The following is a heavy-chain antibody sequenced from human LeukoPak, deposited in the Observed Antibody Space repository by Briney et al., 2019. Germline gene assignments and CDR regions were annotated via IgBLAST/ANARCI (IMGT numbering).Heavy chain of an antibody. CDR2: MNPNSGNT. Sequence: ALVKVSCKASGYTFTSYDINWVRQATGQGLEWMGWMNPNSGNTGYAQKFQGRVTMTRNTSISTAYMELSSLRSEDTAVYYCATISSFSYYYGMDVWGQGTTVTVSS. CDR3: ATISSFSYYYGMDV. CDR1: GYTFTSYD. V-gene: IGHV1-8*01. J-gene: IGHJ6*02. D-gene: IGHD6-6*01.